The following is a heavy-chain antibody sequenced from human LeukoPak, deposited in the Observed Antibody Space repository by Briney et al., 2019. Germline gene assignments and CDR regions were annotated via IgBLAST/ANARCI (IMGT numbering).Heavy chain of an antibody. CDR1: GFTFDDYA. CDR3: AKDISDYYGSGSYYLNAFDI. CDR2: ISGDGGST. D-gene: IGHD3-10*01. Sequence: PGGSLRLSCAASGFTFDDYAMHWVRQAPGKGLEWVSLISGDGGSTYYADSVKGRFTISRDNSKNSLYLQMNSLRTEDTALYYCAKDISDYYGSGSYYLNAFDIWGQGTMVTVSS. J-gene: IGHJ3*02. V-gene: IGHV3-43*02.